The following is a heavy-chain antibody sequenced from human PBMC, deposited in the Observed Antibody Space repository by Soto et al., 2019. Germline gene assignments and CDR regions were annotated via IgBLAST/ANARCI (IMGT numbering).Heavy chain of an antibody. CDR1: GFAFSDYY. CDR3: ARGRVSIAAAGRDFDY. Sequence: GGSLRLSCAASGFAFSDYYMSWIRQAPGKGLEWVSYISSSGSTIYYADSVKGRFTISRDNAKNSLYLQMNSLRAEDTAVYYCARGRVSIAAAGRDFDYWGQGTLVTVSS. J-gene: IGHJ4*02. CDR2: ISSSGSTI. D-gene: IGHD6-13*01. V-gene: IGHV3-11*01.